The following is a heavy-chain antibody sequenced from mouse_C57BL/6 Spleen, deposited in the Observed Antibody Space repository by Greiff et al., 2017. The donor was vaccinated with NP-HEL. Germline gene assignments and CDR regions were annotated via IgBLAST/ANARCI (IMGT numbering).Heavy chain of an antibody. CDR1: GYTFTSYD. CDR2: IYPRDGST. V-gene: IGHV1-85*01. D-gene: IGHD1-1*01. CDR3: ARSGTTVVATGNYYAMDY. Sequence: VKLVESGPELVKPGASVKLSCKASGYTFTSYDINWVKQRPGQGLEWIGWIYPRDGSTKYNEKFKGKATLTVDTSSSTAYMELHSLTSEDSAVYFCARSGTTVVATGNYYAMDYWGQGTSVTVSS. J-gene: IGHJ4*01.